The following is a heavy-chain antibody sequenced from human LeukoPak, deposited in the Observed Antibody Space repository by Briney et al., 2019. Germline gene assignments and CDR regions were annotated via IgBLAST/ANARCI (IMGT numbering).Heavy chain of an antibody. CDR3: ARGGDGYNFDY. D-gene: IGHD5-24*01. CDR1: GGSISSGSYY. CDR2: IYTSGST. Sequence: PSQTLSLTCTVSGGSISSGSYYWSWIRQPAGKGLEWIGRIYTSGSTNYNPSLKSRVTISVDTSKNQFSLKLSSVTAADTAVYYCARGGDGYNFDYWGQGTLVTVSS. J-gene: IGHJ4*02. V-gene: IGHV4-61*02.